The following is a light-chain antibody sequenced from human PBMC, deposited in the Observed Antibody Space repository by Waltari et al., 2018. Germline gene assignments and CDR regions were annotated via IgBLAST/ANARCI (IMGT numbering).Light chain of an antibody. V-gene: IGKV4-1*01. CDR2: WAS. CDR3: QQYYTTRT. J-gene: IGKJ1*01. Sequence: DIVMTQSPDSLAVSLGERATINCKSSQSVLYSSNNKNSLAWYQQKPGQPPKLLIYWASTRESGVPDRFSGSGSGTDFTLTISSLQAEDVAVYYCQQYYTTRTFGQGTKVEIK. CDR1: QSVLYSSNNKNS.